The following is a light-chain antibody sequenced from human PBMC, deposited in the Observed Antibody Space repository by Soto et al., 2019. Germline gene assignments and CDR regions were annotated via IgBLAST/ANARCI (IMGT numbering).Light chain of an antibody. CDR3: QTWGAGIRV. Sequence: QPVLTQSPSASASLGASVKLTCTLSSGHSYYAIAWHQQQPEKGPRYLMNLNSDGSHSKGDGIPDRFSGSSSGAERYLTISSLQSEDEADYYCQTWGAGIRVFGTGTKLTVL. J-gene: IGLJ1*01. V-gene: IGLV4-69*01. CDR1: SGHSYYA. CDR2: LNSDGSH.